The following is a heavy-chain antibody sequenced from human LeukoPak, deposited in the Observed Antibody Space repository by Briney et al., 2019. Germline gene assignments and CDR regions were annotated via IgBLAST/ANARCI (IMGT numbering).Heavy chain of an antibody. CDR1: GYSISTDYY. V-gene: IGHV4-38-2*02. CDR2: VSHGGNT. CDR3: ARDVAQANYDTSGYPFDY. J-gene: IGHJ4*02. D-gene: IGHD3-22*01. Sequence: SETLSLTCTVSGYSISTDYYWGWIRQSPGKGLEWIGSVSHGGNTYYNPSLKSRVTMSVHSSKNQFSLKLTSVTAADTALYYCARDVAQANYDTSGYPFDYWGQGMLVTVSS.